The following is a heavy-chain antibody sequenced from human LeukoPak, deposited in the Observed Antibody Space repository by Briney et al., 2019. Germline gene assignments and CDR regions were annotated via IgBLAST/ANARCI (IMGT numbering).Heavy chain of an antibody. CDR1: GFTVSSTY. J-gene: IGHJ4*02. V-gene: IGHV3-66*01. Sequence: GGSLRLSCAASGFTVSSTYMSWVRQAPGKGLEWVSVIYSGGSTYYADSVKGRFTISRDNSENTLYLQMHSLRAEDTAVYYCARDVGYYYDGSGIYWGQGTLVTVSS. CDR2: IYSGGST. CDR3: ARDVGYYYDGSGIY. D-gene: IGHD3-22*01.